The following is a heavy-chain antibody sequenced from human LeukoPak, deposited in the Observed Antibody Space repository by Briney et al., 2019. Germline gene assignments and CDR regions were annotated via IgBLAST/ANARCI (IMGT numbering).Heavy chain of an antibody. CDR3: ARDRGRGYDLNELDY. CDR1: GGSISSYY. Sequence: SETLSLTCTVSGGSISSYYWSWIRQPPGKGLEWIGYIYYSGSTNYNPSLKSRVTISVDASKNQFSLKLTSVTAADTAVYYCARDRGRGYDLNELDYWGQGTLVTVSS. V-gene: IGHV4-59*01. D-gene: IGHD5-12*01. J-gene: IGHJ4*02. CDR2: IYYSGST.